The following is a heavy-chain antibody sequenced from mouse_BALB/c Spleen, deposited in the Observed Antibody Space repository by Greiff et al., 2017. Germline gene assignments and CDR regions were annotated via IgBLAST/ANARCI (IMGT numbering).Heavy chain of an antibody. CDR3: ARAPLYYGNYEWYFDY. V-gene: IGHV14-3*02. CDR2: IDPANGNT. J-gene: IGHJ2*01. Sequence: VHVKQSGAELVKPGASVKLSCTASGFNIKDTYMHWVKQRPEQGLEWIGRIDPANGNTKYDPKFQGKATITADTSSNTAYLQLSSLTSEDTAVYYCARAPLYYGNYEWYFDYWGQGTTLTVSS. CDR1: GFNIKDTY. D-gene: IGHD2-1*01.